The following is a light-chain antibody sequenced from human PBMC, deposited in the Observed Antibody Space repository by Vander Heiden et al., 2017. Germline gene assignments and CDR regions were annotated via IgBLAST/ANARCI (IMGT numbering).Light chain of an antibody. V-gene: IGLV1-40*01. J-gene: IGLJ1*01. CDR3: QSYDKILSGSV. CDR1: SSNVGAGFE. Sequence: QPVLTQPPSVSGAPGQRVTMSCTGSSSNVGAGFEIHWYQHVPGSAPRLLIFANNKRPSGVPGRFSGSRSATSASLAITGLQAEDEADYYCQSYDKILSGSVFGTGTKVTVL. CDR2: ANN.